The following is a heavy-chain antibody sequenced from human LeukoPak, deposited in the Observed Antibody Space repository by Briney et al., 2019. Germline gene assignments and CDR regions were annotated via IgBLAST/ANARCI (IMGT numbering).Heavy chain of an antibody. D-gene: IGHD6-19*01. J-gene: IGHJ4*02. CDR2: IHYRGST. CDR1: GGTISSYY. Sequence: SETLSLTCTVSGGTISSYYWNWIRQPPGKGLEWIGYIHYRGSTKYNPSLKSRVTISVDTSKNQFSLKLSSVTAADTAVYYCARWYSSGWAFDYWGQGTLVTVSS. CDR3: ARWYSSGWAFDY. V-gene: IGHV4-59*08.